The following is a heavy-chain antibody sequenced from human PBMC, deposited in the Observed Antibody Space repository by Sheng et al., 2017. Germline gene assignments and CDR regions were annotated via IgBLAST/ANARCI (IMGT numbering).Heavy chain of an antibody. D-gene: IGHD3-22*01. CDR1: GFTVSSNY. CDR3: ARVDTYYYDSSGYYDY. V-gene: IGHV3-53*01. J-gene: IGHJ4*02. Sequence: EVQLVESGGGLIQPGGSLRLSCAASGFTVSSNYMSWVRQAPGKGLEWVSVIYSGGSTYYADSVKGRFTISRDNSKNTLYLQMNSLRAEDTAVYYCARVDTYYYDSSGYYDYWGQGTLVTVSS. CDR2: IYSGGST.